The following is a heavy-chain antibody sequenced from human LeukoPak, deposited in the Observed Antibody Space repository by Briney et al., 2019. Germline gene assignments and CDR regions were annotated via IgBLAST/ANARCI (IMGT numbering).Heavy chain of an antibody. CDR1: GYSFTSYW. V-gene: IGHV5-51*01. D-gene: IGHD3-3*01. Sequence: RGESLKISCKASGYSFTSYWIGWVRQMPGKGLEWMGIIYPGDSDTGYSPSFQGQVTISADKSISTAYLQWSSLKASDTAMYYCARRKGGTIFGVVITGDAFDIWGQGTMVTVSS. J-gene: IGHJ3*02. CDR3: ARRKGGTIFGVVITGDAFDI. CDR2: IYPGDSDT.